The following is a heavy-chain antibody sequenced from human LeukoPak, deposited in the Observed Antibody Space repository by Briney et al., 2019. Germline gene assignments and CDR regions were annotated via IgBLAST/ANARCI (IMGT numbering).Heavy chain of an antibody. CDR3: ARQEYISRWHLDY. D-gene: IGHD6-19*01. V-gene: IGHV4-39*01. CDR2: IYYSGST. Sequence: PGGSLRLSCAASGFTCSSYAVSWVRQPPGKGLEWIGSIYYSGSTYYNPSLRSRLTISIDTSKNQFSLKLSSVTAADTAVYYCARQEYISRWHLDYWGKGTRVTVSS. CDR1: GFTCSSYA. J-gene: IGHJ4*02.